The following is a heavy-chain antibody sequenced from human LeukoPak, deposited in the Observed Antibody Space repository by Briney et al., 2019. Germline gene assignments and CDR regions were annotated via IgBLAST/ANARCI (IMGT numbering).Heavy chain of an antibody. CDR3: ARDIPDYDILAGPRGY. V-gene: IGHV1-2*02. CDR2: INPNSGGT. Sequence: ASVKVSCKASGYTFTGYYMHWVRQAPGQGLEWMGWINPNSGGTNYAQKFQGRVTMTRDTSISTAYMELSRLRSDDTAVYYCARDIPDYDILAGPRGYWGQGTLVTVSS. CDR1: GYTFTGYY. D-gene: IGHD3-9*01. J-gene: IGHJ4*02.